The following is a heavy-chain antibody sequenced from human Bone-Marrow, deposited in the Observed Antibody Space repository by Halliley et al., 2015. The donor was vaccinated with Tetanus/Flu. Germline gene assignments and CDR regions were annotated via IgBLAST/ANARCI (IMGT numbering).Heavy chain of an antibody. D-gene: IGHD1-7*01. V-gene: IGHV4-31*02. Sequence: WVGSIYYSGNTYYNPSLKSRVTISVDSSNNQFSLKLSSVTAADTAVYYCARDRSISGTTSFAYWGQGPLVTVSS. J-gene: IGHJ4*02. CDR3: ARDRSISGTTSFAY. CDR2: IYYSGNT.